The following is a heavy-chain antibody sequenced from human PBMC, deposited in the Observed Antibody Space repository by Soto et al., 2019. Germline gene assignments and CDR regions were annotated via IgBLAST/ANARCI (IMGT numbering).Heavy chain of an antibody. V-gene: IGHV1-18*01. D-gene: IGHD3-10*01. J-gene: IGHJ4*02. CDR3: ARDKGRFGELQIDY. CDR2: ISAYNGNT. CDR1: GYTFTSYG. Sequence: ASVNVSCKASGYTFTSYGISWVRQAPGQGLEWMGWISAYNGNTNYAQKLQGRVTMTTDTSTSTAYMELRSLRSDDTAVYYCARDKGRFGELQIDYWGQGTLVTVSS.